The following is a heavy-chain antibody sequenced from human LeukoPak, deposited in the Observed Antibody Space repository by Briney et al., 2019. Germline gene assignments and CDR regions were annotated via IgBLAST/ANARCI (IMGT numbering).Heavy chain of an antibody. V-gene: IGHV3-21*05. D-gene: IGHD6-6*01. CDR2: ISSNSNI. CDR3: AREESSSSGYYFDY. CDR1: GFTFSSYE. Sequence: PGGSLRLSCAASGFTFSSYEMNWVRQAPGKGLEWVSYISSNSNIYYADSVKGRFTISRDNAKNSLYLQMNSLRAEDTAVYYCAREESSSSGYYFDYWGQGALVTVSS. J-gene: IGHJ4*01.